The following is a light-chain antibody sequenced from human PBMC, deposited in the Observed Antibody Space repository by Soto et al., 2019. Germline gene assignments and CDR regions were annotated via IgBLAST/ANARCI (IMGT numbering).Light chain of an antibody. CDR2: EVS. V-gene: IGLV2-8*01. Sequence: QSVLTQPPSASGSPGQSVTISCTGTSSDVGGYNYVSWYQQHPGKAPKLMIYEVSKRPSGVPDRFSGSKSGNTASLTVSGLQAEDVADYYCSSYAGSNNWNVVFGGGTKLTVL. CDR1: SSDVGGYNY. CDR3: SSYAGSNNWNVV. J-gene: IGLJ2*01.